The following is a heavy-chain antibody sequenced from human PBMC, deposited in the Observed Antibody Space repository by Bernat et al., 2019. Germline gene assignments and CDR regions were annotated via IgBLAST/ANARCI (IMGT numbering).Heavy chain of an antibody. D-gene: IGHD5-12*01. CDR2: ISSSSSYT. Sequence: QVQLVESGGGLVKPGGSLRLSCAASGFTFSDYYMSWIRQAPGKGLEWVSYISSSSSYTNYADSVKGRFTISRDNAKNSLYLQMNSLRAEDTAVYYCARADWGYDLGRHFDYWGQGTLVTVSS. V-gene: IGHV3-11*05. CDR1: GFTFSDYY. J-gene: IGHJ4*02. CDR3: ARADWGYDLGRHFDY.